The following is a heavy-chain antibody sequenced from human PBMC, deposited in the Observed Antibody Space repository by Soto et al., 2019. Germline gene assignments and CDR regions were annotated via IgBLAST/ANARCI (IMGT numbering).Heavy chain of an antibody. Sequence: QVQLVQSGAEVKKPGASVKVSCKASGYTFTRYSMHWVRQAPGQSLEWMGWINAGNGKTKFSQKFQGRVTITRDTSASTAYMELSSLRSEDPAVYYWARDEDYWGQGTLVTVSS. CDR1: GYTFTRYS. CDR2: INAGNGKT. CDR3: ARDEDY. J-gene: IGHJ4*02. V-gene: IGHV1-3*01.